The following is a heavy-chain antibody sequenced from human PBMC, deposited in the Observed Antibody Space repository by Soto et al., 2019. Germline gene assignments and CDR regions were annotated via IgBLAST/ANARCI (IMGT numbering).Heavy chain of an antibody. V-gene: IGHV4-59*01. CDR3: ARDIMGTNYYYYGMDV. Sequence: SETLSLTCTVSGGSISSYYWSWIRQPPGKGLEWIGYIYYSGSTNYNPSLKSRVTISVDTSKNQFSLKLSSVTAADTAVYYCARDIMGTNYYYYGMDVRGQGTTVTVSS. CDR2: IYYSGST. CDR1: GGSISSYY. J-gene: IGHJ6*02. D-gene: IGHD2-8*01.